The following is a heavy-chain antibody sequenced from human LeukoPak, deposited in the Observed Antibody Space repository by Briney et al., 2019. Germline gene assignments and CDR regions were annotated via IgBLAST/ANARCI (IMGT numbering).Heavy chain of an antibody. CDR1: GFTVSSNY. CDR2: IYSGGST. Sequence: GGSLRLSCAASGFTVSSNYMSWVRQAPGKGLEWVSVIYSGGSTYYADSVKGRFTISRNNSKNTLYLQMNSLGAEDTAVYYCARLVWGYFDYWGQGTLVTVSS. D-gene: IGHD3-16*01. V-gene: IGHV3-53*01. J-gene: IGHJ4*02. CDR3: ARLVWGYFDY.